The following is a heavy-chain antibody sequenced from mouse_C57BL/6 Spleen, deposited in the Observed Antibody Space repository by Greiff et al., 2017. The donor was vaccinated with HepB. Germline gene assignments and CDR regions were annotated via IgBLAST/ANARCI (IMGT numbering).Heavy chain of an antibody. CDR2: IDPSDSYT. CDR1: GYTFTSYW. CDR3: ARSNRSYAMDY. V-gene: IGHV1-50*01. Sequence: QLQQSGAELVKPGASVKLSCKASGYTFTSYWMQWVKQRPGQGLEWIGEIDPSDSYTNYNQKFKGKATLTVDTSSSTAYMQLSSLTSEDSAVYYCARSNRSYAMDYWGQGTSVTVSS. J-gene: IGHJ4*01.